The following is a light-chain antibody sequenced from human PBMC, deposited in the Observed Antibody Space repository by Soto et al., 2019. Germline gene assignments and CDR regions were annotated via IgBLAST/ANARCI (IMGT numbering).Light chain of an antibody. CDR1: QRISSN. CDR2: GAS. J-gene: IGKJ2*01. CDR3: QQYKDWPPYT. Sequence: EILMTQSQATLSFSPGERATLSCRASQRISSNVAWYQQKRCQAPRLLIYGASTRATGVPARFSGGVSGTEFTLTIGSLQSEDFADYFGQQYKDWPPYTFGQRTKLEIK. V-gene: IGKV3-15*01.